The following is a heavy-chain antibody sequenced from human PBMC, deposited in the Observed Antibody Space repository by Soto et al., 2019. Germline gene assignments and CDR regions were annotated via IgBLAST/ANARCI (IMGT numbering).Heavy chain of an antibody. D-gene: IGHD1-26*01. Sequence: GGSLRLSCAASGSTFSSYAMSWVRQAPGKGLEWVSAISGSGDSTYYADSVKGQFTISRDNSKNTLYLQMNSLRAEDTAVYYCARDSEIVGATTLHDYWGQGTPVTVSS. CDR3: ARDSEIVGATTLHDY. CDR1: GSTFSSYA. J-gene: IGHJ4*02. V-gene: IGHV3-23*01. CDR2: ISGSGDST.